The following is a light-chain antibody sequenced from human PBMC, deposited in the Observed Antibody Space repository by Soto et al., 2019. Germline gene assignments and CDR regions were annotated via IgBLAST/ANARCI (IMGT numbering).Light chain of an antibody. CDR1: RSVLYKSNNKNH. CDR2: WAS. Sequence: DIVMTQSPDSLPVSLGERATMNCKCSRSVLYKSNNKNHLAWYQQKPGQPPQLIIYWASTRESGVPERFSGSGSGTDFTLTISRLETEDFAVFYCQQYGTPEIIFGQGTRLEIK. V-gene: IGKV4-1*01. CDR3: QQYGTPEII. J-gene: IGKJ5*01.